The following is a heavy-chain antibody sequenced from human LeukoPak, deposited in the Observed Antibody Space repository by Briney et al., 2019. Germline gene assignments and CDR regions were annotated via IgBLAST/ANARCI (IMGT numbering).Heavy chain of an antibody. J-gene: IGHJ5*02. V-gene: IGHV4-59*01. CDR3: VRQAVAGCWFDP. D-gene: IGHD6-19*01. CDR2: IYYSGST. Sequence: PSETLSLTCTVSGGSISSYYWSWIRQPPGKGLEWIGYIYYSGSTNYNPSLKSRVTISVDTSKNQFSLKLSSVTAADTAVYYCVRQAVAGCWFDPWGQGTLVSVSS. CDR1: GGSISSYY.